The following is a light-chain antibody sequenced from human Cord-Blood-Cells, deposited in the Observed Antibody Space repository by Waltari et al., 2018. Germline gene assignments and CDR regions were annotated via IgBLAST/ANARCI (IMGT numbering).Light chain of an antibody. Sequence: QSVLTQPPSASGTPGQRVTISCSGSSPNLRSNTVNWYQQLPGTAPKLLIYSNNQRPSGVPDRFSGSKSGTSASLAISGLQSEDEADYYCAAWDDSLNGWVFGGGTKLTVL. CDR2: SNN. J-gene: IGLJ3*02. CDR1: SPNLRSNT. V-gene: IGLV1-44*01. CDR3: AAWDDSLNGWV.